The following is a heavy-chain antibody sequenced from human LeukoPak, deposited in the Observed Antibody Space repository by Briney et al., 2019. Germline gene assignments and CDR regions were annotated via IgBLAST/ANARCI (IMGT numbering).Heavy chain of an antibody. CDR2: IKQDGSEK. J-gene: IGHJ4*02. CDR3: ARDIKDFWSGYYTGTSWGFDY. CDR1: GFTISSYW. D-gene: IGHD3-3*01. V-gene: IGHV3-7*01. Sequence: GGSLRLSCAASGFTISSYWMSWVRQAPGKGLEWVANIKQDGSEKYYVDSVKGRFTISRDNAKNSLYLQMNSLRAEDTAVYYCARDIKDFWSGYYTGTSWGFDYWGQGTLVTVSS.